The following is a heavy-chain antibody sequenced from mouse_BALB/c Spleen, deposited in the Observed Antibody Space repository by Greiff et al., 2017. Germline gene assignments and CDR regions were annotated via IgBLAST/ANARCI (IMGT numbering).Heavy chain of an antibody. J-gene: IGHJ3*01. CDR3: ARGDGYYTWFAY. CDR2: IYPYNGGT. CDR1: GYTFTDYN. Sequence: EVQLQESGPELVKPGASVKISCKASGYTFTDYNMHWVKQSHGKSLEWIGYIYPYNGGTGYNQKFKSKATLTVDNSSSTAYMELRSLTSEDSAVYYCARGDGYYTWFAYWGQGTLVTVSA. V-gene: IGHV1S29*02. D-gene: IGHD2-3*01.